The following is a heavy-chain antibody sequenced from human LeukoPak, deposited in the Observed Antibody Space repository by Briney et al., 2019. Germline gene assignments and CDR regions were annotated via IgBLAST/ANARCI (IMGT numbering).Heavy chain of an antibody. CDR2: INYSGST. Sequence: SETLSLTCAVYGGSFSGYYWSWIRQPPGKGLEWIGEINYSGSTNYNPSLKSRVTISVDTSKNQFSLKLSSVTAADTAVYYCARDFYSGYVEFDYWGQGTLVTVSS. CDR3: ARDFYSGYVEFDY. CDR1: GGSFSGYY. J-gene: IGHJ4*02. D-gene: IGHD5-12*01. V-gene: IGHV4-34*01.